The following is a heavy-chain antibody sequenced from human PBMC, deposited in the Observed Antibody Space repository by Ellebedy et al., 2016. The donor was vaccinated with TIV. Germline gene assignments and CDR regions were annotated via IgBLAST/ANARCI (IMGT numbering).Heavy chain of an antibody. J-gene: IGHJ4*02. D-gene: IGHD3-9*01. Sequence: GESLKISCAASGFTFSNYWMILVRQAPGKGLEWVADIKQDGSVKNYMDSVKGRFTISRDNAQNLLYLQMNSLRVEDTGVYYCATDWELYDWGQGTLVTVSS. CDR3: ATDWELYD. V-gene: IGHV3-7*01. CDR1: GFTFSNYW. CDR2: IKQDGSVK.